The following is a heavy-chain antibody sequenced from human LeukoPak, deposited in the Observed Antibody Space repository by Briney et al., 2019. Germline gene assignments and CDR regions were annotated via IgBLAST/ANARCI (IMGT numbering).Heavy chain of an antibody. Sequence: PGGSLTLACAASGFTFSSYSMTWFRQAPAKRLEWVPSIISHSSYKNYTDSVKGRFTISRGNAKNSFYLQMNSMRPYDTAGYYCARDLRTGQQLAYYLDYWGQGTLVTVCS. CDR1: GFTFSSYS. V-gene: IGHV3-21*04. CDR2: IISHSSYK. D-gene: IGHD6-13*01. CDR3: ARDLRTGQQLAYYLDY. J-gene: IGHJ4*02.